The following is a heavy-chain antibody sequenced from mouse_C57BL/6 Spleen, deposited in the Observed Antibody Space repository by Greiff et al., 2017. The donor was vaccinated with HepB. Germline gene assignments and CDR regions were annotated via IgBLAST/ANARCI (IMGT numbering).Heavy chain of an antibody. CDR3: ARGVVATDYAMDY. CDR1: GYTFTSYW. V-gene: IGHV1-59*01. Sequence: QVQLKQPGAELVRPGTSVKLSCKASGYTFTSYWMHWVKQRPGQGLEWIGVIDPSDSYTNYNQKFKGKATLTVDTSSSTAYMQLSSLTSEDSAVYYCARGVVATDYAMDYWGQGTSVTVSS. CDR2: IDPSDSYT. J-gene: IGHJ4*01. D-gene: IGHD1-1*01.